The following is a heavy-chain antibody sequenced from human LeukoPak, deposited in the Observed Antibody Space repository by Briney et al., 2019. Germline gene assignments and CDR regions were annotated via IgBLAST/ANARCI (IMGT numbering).Heavy chain of an antibody. D-gene: IGHD3-3*01. CDR3: ARAFWSGHNYYFDY. J-gene: IGHJ4*02. V-gene: IGHV4-4*09. CDR1: GGSIGSYY. Sequence: SETLSLTCTVSGGSIGSYYWSWIRQPPGKGLEWIGYIYHSGSTYYNPSLKSRVTLSVDRSKNQFSLKLSSVTAADTAVYYCARAFWSGHNYYFDYWGQGTLVTVSS. CDR2: IYHSGST.